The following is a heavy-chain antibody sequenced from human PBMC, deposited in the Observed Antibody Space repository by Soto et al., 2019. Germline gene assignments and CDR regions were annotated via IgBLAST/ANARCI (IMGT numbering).Heavy chain of an antibody. Sequence: LRLSCAASGFTFSDYGMHWVRQAPGEALQWVAVIWFDGSNEHYADSVKGRFTISRDNSKNTLYLQMYSLRAGDTAVYYCARGSLYCSSTSCSYGRDVWGQGTTVTVSS. CDR2: IWFDGSNE. CDR1: GFTFSDYG. CDR3: ARGSLYCSSTSCSYGRDV. J-gene: IGHJ6*02. V-gene: IGHV3-33*01. D-gene: IGHD2-15*01.